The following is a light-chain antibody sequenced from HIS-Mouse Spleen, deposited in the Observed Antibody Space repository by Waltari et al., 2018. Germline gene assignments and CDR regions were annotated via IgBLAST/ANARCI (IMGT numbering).Light chain of an antibody. CDR3: SSYTSSSTLVV. CDR2: DVS. J-gene: IGLJ2*01. Sequence: QSALTQPASVSGSPGQSIPLSCTGTSSAVGRYNYFPWYQHPPGKAPKLMIYDVSNRPSGVSNRFAGSKSGNTASLTISGLQAEDEADYYCSSYTSSSTLVVFGGGTKLTVL. V-gene: IGLV2-14*03. CDR1: SSAVGRYNY.